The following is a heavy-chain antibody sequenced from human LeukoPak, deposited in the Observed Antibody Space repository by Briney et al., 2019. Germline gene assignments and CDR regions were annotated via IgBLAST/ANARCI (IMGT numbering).Heavy chain of an antibody. Sequence: SETLSLTCTVSGGSISSYYWSWIRQPPGKGLEWLGYIFYSVSTNYNPSHKSRVTISVDTSKNQFSLKLSSVTAADTAVYYCARSYDILTGYTDAFDIWGQGTMVTVSS. CDR1: GGSISSYY. J-gene: IGHJ3*02. CDR2: IFYSVST. D-gene: IGHD3-9*01. CDR3: ARSYDILTGYTDAFDI. V-gene: IGHV4-59*01.